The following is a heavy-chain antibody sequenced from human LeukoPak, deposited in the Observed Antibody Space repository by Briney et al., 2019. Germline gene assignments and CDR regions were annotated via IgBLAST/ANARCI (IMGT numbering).Heavy chain of an antibody. J-gene: IGHJ5*02. Sequence: PSETLSLTCAVYGGSFSGYYWSWIRQPPGKGLEWIGEINHSGSTNYNPSLKSRVTISVDTSKNQFSLKLSSVTAADTAVYYCAREETALNWFDPWGQGTLVTVSS. CDR3: AREETALNWFDP. CDR1: GGSFSGYY. CDR2: INHSGST. V-gene: IGHV4-34*01. D-gene: IGHD5-18*01.